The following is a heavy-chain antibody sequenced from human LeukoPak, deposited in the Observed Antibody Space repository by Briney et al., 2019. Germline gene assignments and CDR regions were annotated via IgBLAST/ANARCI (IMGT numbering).Heavy chain of an antibody. CDR2: IRYDGSNK. CDR3: AVVNYDFWSGYETGFDY. V-gene: IGHV3-30*02. CDR1: GFTFSSYG. Sequence: GGSLRLSCAASGFTFSSYGMHWVRQAPGKGLEWVAFIRYDGSNKYYADSVKGRFTISRDNSKNTLYLQMNSLRAEDTAVYYCAVVNYDFWSGYETGFDYWGQGTLSPSPQ. J-gene: IGHJ4*02. D-gene: IGHD3-3*01.